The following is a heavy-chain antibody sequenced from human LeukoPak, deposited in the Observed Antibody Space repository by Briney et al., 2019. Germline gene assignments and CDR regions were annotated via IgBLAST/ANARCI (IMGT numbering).Heavy chain of an antibody. V-gene: IGHV3-23*01. CDR2: ISGGGGST. D-gene: IGHD6-19*01. CDR3: AKRNLRAVAPGY. CDR1: GSTFSSFD. J-gene: IGHJ4*02. Sequence: GASLRLSCAASGSTFSSFDMSWVRQAPGKGLEWVSAISGGGGSTYYADSVKGRFTISRDNSKNTLYLQMNGLRAEDTAIYYCAKRNLRAVAPGYWGQGTLVTVSS.